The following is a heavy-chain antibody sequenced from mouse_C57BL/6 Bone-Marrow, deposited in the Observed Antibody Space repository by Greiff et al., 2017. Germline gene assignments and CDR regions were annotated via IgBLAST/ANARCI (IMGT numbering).Heavy chain of an antibody. CDR2: INPNNGGT. Sequence: VQLQQSGPELVKPGASVKISCKASGYTFTDYYMNWVKQSHGKSLEWIGDINPNNGGTSYNQKFKGKATLTVDKSSSTAYMELRSLTSEDSAVYYCARGRWLLLDYWCQGTTLTVSS. J-gene: IGHJ2*01. CDR1: GYTFTDYY. D-gene: IGHD2-3*01. CDR3: ARGRWLLLDY. V-gene: IGHV1-26*01.